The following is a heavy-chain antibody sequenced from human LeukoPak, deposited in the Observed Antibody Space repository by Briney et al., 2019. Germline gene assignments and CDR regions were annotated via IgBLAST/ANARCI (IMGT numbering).Heavy chain of an antibody. J-gene: IGHJ4*02. CDR1: GLTFSTYA. CDR3: AKDLSPYSGYDPFDY. D-gene: IGHD5-12*01. CDR2: ISGSGGST. Sequence: GGSLRLSCEASGLTFSTYARSWVRQDSGKGLEWVSAISGSGGSTYYADSVKGRFTISRDNSKNTLYLQMNSLRAEDTAVYCCAKDLSPYSGYDPFDYWGQGTLVTVSS. V-gene: IGHV3-23*01.